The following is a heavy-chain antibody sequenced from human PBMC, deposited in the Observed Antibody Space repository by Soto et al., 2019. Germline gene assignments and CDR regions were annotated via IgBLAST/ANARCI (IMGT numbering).Heavy chain of an antibody. Sequence: QVQLVESGGGLVKPGGSLRLSCAASGFTFSDYYMSWIRQAPGKGLEWVSYISSSGSTIYYAGSVQGRFTISRDNAKNSLYLQMNSLRAEDTAVYYCARAPVEDTAIVGCLFDYWGQGTLVTVAS. J-gene: IGHJ4*02. CDR2: ISSSGSTI. CDR3: ARAPVEDTAIVGCLFDY. V-gene: IGHV3-11*01. CDR1: GFTFSDYY. D-gene: IGHD5-18*01.